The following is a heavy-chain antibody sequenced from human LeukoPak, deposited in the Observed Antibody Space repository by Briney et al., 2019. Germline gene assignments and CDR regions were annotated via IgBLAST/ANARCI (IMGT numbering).Heavy chain of an antibody. CDR2: ISSDGSYK. V-gene: IGHV3-30*18. Sequence: PGGSLRLSCAASGFTFNTYGMHWVRQAPGKGLEWVAVISSDGSYKHYADSVKGRFTISRDNSKNTLYLQMNSLRVEDAAVYYCAKKNAGKYWEGADYWGQGTLVTVSS. J-gene: IGHJ4*02. D-gene: IGHD2-8*02. CDR1: GFTFNTYG. CDR3: AKKNAGKYWEGADY.